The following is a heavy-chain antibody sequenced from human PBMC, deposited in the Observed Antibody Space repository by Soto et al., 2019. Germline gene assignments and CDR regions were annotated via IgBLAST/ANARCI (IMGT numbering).Heavy chain of an antibody. V-gene: IGHV3-30-3*01. CDR1: GFTFSSFA. Sequence: QPGGSLRLSCAASGFTFSSFAMHWVRQAPGKGLEWVSAISYDGSHKYYADSVKGQFTISRDNSKNTLYLQMNSLRPEDRAVYYCARDRRQQLVPLDYWGQGTLVTVSS. CDR3: ARDRRQQLVPLDY. J-gene: IGHJ4*02. CDR2: ISYDGSHK. D-gene: IGHD6-13*01.